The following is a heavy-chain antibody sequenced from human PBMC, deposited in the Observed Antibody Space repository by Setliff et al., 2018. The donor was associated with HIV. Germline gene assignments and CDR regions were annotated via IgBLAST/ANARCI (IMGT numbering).Heavy chain of an antibody. Sequence: PGGSLRLSCEASGFTFSDYWMHWVRQAPGKGLEWVSRINSDGSASEHADAVKGRLTISRDNAINTLYLEMNNLRVEDTAVYYCVRVAGFSSSWFGYWGQGTLVTVSS. CDR2: INSDGSAS. CDR3: VRVAGFSSSWFGY. J-gene: IGHJ4*02. V-gene: IGHV3-74*03. CDR1: GFTFSDYW. D-gene: IGHD6-13*01.